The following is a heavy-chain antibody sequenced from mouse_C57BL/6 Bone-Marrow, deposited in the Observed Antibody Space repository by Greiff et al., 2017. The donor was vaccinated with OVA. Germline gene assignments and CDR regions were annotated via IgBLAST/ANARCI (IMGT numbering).Heavy chain of an antibody. V-gene: IGHV1-52*01. CDR3: ARSMDYDAPSYAMDY. CDR2: IDPSDSET. Sequence: QVQLKQPGAELVRPGSSVKLSCKASGYTFTSYWMHWVKQRPIQGLEWIGNIDPSDSETHYNQKFKDKATLTVDKSSSTAYMQLSSLTSEDSAVYYCARSMDYDAPSYAMDYWGQGTSVTVSS. J-gene: IGHJ4*01. D-gene: IGHD2-4*01. CDR1: GYTFTSYW.